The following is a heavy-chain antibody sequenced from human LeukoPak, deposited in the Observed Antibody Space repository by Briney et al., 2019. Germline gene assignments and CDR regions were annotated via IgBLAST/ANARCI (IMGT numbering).Heavy chain of an antibody. CDR2: ISAYNGNT. Sequence: ASVTVSCTASGYTFTSYGISWVRQAPGQGLEWMGWISAYNGNTNYAQKLQGRVTMTTDTSTSTAYMELRSLRSDDTAVYYCARDLSSEVAAMLNYYYYYMDVWGKGTTVTVSS. CDR3: ARDLSSEVAAMLNYYYYYMDV. D-gene: IGHD5-18*01. V-gene: IGHV1-18*01. J-gene: IGHJ6*03. CDR1: GYTFTSYG.